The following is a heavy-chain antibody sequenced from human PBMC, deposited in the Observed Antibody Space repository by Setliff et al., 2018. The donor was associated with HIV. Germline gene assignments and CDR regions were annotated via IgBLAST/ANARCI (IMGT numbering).Heavy chain of an antibody. V-gene: IGHV3-7*05. D-gene: IGHD3-10*01. Sequence: GGSLRLSCAASGFSFSRYWMSWVRQAPGKGLEWVASIDHFGSEENYTASVQGRFTVSRDNANNLLFLQMNNLRAEDTAVYYCASFFGDYGYWGHGTQVTVSS. CDR2: IDHFGSEE. CDR1: GFSFSRYW. J-gene: IGHJ4*01. CDR3: ASFFGDYGY.